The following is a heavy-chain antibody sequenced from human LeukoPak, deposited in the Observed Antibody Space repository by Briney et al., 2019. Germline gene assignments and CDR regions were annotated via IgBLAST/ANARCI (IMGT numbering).Heavy chain of an antibody. J-gene: IGHJ4*02. V-gene: IGHV3-9*01. D-gene: IGHD1-26*01. CDR2: ISWNSGSI. Sequence: GGSLRLSCAASGFTFDDYTMHWVRQAPGKGLEWVSGISWNSGSIGYADSVKGRFTISRDNAKNSLYLQMNSLRAEDTVLYYCAKEGHSGRALGKPLDYWGQGTLVTVSS. CDR1: GFTFDDYT. CDR3: AKEGHSGRALGKPLDY.